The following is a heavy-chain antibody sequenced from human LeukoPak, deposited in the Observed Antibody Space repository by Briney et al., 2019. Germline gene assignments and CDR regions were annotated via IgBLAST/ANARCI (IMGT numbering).Heavy chain of an antibody. CDR1: GGSFSGYY. J-gene: IGHJ5*02. D-gene: IGHD6-13*01. V-gene: IGHV4-34*01. CDR3: ATVIAAAGTSWFDP. Sequence: SETLSLTCAVYGGSFSGYYWSWIRQSPGKGREWIGEINRSGTTNYNPSLKSRVTISVDTSKNQFSLKLSSVTAADTAVYYCATVIAAAGTSWFDPWGQGTLVTVSS. CDR2: INRSGTT.